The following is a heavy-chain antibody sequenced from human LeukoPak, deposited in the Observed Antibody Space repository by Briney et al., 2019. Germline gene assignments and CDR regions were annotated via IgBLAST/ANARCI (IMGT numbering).Heavy chain of an antibody. V-gene: IGHV3-23*01. J-gene: IGHJ3*02. D-gene: IGHD2-2*02. CDR2: ISGSGGST. CDR3: AKPSGIVVVPAAILRDAFDI. Sequence: GGSLRLSCAASGFTFSSYAMSWVRQAPGKGLEWVSAISGSGGSTCYADSVKGRFTISRDNSKNTLYLQMNSLRAEDTAVYYCAKPSGIVVVPAAILRDAFDIWGQGTMVTVSS. CDR1: GFTFSSYA.